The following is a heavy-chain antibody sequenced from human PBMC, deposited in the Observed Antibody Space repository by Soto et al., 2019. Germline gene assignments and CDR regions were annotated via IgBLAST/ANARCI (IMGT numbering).Heavy chain of an antibody. D-gene: IGHD7-27*01. Sequence: ASVKVSCKASGYTFTGYYLHWVRQAPGQGLEWMGWINPNSGGTNYAQKFQGWVTVTRDTSVNTAYMELSRLRSDDTAVYYCTRGGSNTVHFDYWGQGTLVTVS. CDR2: INPNSGGT. J-gene: IGHJ4*02. CDR1: GYTFTGYY. CDR3: TRGGSNTVHFDY. V-gene: IGHV1-2*04.